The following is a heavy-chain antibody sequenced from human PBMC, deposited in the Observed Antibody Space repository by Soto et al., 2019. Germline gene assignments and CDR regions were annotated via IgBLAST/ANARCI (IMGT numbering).Heavy chain of an antibody. J-gene: IGHJ4*02. D-gene: IGHD1-7*01. CDR1: GGTFSNYV. CDR2: IIPISGAA. Sequence: SVKVSCKASGGTFSNYVVNWVRQAPGQGLEWMGRIIPISGAASYAQKFQGRVTITADKSTSTSYMELSSLRSEDTAVYYCARDMTRTVVPYFDFWGQGTLVTVSS. V-gene: IGHV1-69*06. CDR3: ARDMTRTVVPYFDF.